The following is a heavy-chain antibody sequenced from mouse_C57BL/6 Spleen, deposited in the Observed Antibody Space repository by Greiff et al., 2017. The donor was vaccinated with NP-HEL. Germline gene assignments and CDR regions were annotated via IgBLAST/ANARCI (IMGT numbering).Heavy chain of an antibody. J-gene: IGHJ4*01. CDR1: GFTFSDYG. CDR3: ARRDGGYYYAMDY. CDR2: ISRGSSTI. Sequence: DVMLVESGGGLVKPGGSLKLSCAASGFTFSDYGMHWVRQAPEKGLEWVAYISRGSSTIYYADTVKGRFTISRDNATNTLFLQMTSLRSEDTAMYYCARRDGGYYYAMDYWGQGTSVTVSS. V-gene: IGHV5-17*01.